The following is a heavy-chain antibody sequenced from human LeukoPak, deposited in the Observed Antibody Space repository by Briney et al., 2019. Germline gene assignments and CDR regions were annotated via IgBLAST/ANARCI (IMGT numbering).Heavy chain of an antibody. D-gene: IGHD2-8*01. V-gene: IGHV1-18*04. CDR1: GYTFTSYY. CDR2: ISAYNGNT. Sequence: ASVKVSCKASGYTFTSYYMHWVRQAPGQGLEWMGWISAYNGNTNYAQKLQGRVTITTDTSTSTAYMELRSLRSDDTAVYYCARGPGMLHDAFDIWGQGTMVTVSS. CDR3: ARGPGMLHDAFDI. J-gene: IGHJ3*02.